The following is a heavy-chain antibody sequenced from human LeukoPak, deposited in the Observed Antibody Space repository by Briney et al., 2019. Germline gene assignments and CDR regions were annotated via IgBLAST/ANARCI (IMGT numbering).Heavy chain of an antibody. CDR2: ISGSGGST. J-gene: IGHJ5*02. V-gene: IGHV3-23*01. CDR1: GFTFSSYA. Sequence: PGGSLRLSCAASGFTFSSYAMSWVRQAPGKGLEWVSAISGSGGSTYYADSVKGRFTISRDNSKNTLYLQVNSLRAEDTAIYYCARTRQWEGTGFDPWGQGTLVTVSS. CDR3: ARTRQWEGTGFDP. D-gene: IGHD1-26*01.